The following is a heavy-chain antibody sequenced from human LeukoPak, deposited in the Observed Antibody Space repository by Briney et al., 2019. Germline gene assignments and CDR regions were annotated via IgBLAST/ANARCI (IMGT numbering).Heavy chain of an antibody. CDR3: ARHTSSWNEGDDY. CDR2: IDPSDSYT. CDR1: GYSFTSYW. Sequence: PGESLKISCKGSGYSFTSYWISWVRQMPGKGLEWMGRIDPSDSYTNYSPSFQGHVTISADMSISTAYLQWSSLKASDTAMYYCARHTSSWNEGDDYWGQGTLVTVSP. V-gene: IGHV5-10-1*01. D-gene: IGHD6-13*01. J-gene: IGHJ4*02.